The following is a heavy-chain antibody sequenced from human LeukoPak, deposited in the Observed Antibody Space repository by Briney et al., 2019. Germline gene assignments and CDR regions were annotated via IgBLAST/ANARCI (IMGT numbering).Heavy chain of an antibody. CDR2: IYYTGST. J-gene: IGHJ6*02. Sequence: SESLSLTCTVSGGSISTYYWSWIRQPPGKGLEWIGYIYYTGSTNYNPSLRSRVTISVDTSKNQFSLKLTSVTAADTAVYYCARDQTERGGVYYGMDVWGQGTLVTVSS. V-gene: IGHV4-59*01. D-gene: IGHD1-1*01. CDR3: ARDQTERGGVYYGMDV. CDR1: GGSISTYY.